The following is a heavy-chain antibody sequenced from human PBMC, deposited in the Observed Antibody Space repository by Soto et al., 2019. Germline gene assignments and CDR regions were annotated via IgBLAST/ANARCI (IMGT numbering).Heavy chain of an antibody. CDR1: AFTVSSND. Sequence: EVQLVESGGGLIQRGGSLRLSCAASAFTVSSNDMSWVRQAPGKGLEWVSLIYSSGSTHYADSVKGRFTISRDNSKNTVHLQMNSLRAEDTAVYYCARRPLNSNGAYWGQGTLVTVSS. J-gene: IGHJ4*02. V-gene: IGHV3-53*01. CDR2: IYSSGST. D-gene: IGHD3-22*01. CDR3: ARRPLNSNGAY.